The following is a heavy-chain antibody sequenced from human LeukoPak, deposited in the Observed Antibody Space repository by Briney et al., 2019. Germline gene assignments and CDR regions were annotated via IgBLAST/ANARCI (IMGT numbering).Heavy chain of an antibody. CDR1: GGSFSGYY. CDR2: IDHSGST. CDR3: ARAVMVRGVIDY. J-gene: IGHJ4*02. Sequence: SETLSLTCAVYGGSFSGYYWSWIRQPPGKGLEWIGEIDHSGSTNYNPSLKSRVIVSVDTSKNQFSLKLSSVTAADTAVYYCARAVMVRGVIDYWGQGTLVTVSS. V-gene: IGHV4-34*01. D-gene: IGHD3-10*01.